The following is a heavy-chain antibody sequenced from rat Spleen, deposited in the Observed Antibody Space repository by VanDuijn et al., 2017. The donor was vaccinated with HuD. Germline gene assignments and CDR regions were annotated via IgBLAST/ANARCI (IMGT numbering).Heavy chain of an antibody. J-gene: IGHJ3*01. CDR3: TRSYGGYTSNWFAY. V-gene: IGHV2-13*01. Sequence: QVQLKESGPGLVQPSQTLSLTCTVSGFSLNNYGVIWVRQPPGKGLEWMGVTWGDGNTNYNSALKSRLSISRDTSKSQVFLKMNSLQTEDTAIYFCTRSYGGYTSNWFAYWGQGTLVTVSS. CDR1: GFSLNNYG. CDR2: TWGDGNT. D-gene: IGHD1-11*01.